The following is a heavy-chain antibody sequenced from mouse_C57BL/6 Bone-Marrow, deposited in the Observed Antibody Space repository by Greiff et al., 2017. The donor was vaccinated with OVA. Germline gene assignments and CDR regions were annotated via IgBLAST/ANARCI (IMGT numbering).Heavy chain of an antibody. Sequence: VQLQESGPGLVAPSQSLSITCTVSGFSLTSYAISWVRQPPGKGLEWLGVIWSGGGTNYNSALKSRLSISKDNSKSQVFLKMNSLQTDDTARYYCARNGDWEWDYAMDYWGQGTSVTVSS. V-gene: IGHV2-9-1*01. CDR2: IWSGGGT. CDR3: ARNGDWEWDYAMDY. J-gene: IGHJ4*01. CDR1: GFSLTSYA. D-gene: IGHD4-1*01.